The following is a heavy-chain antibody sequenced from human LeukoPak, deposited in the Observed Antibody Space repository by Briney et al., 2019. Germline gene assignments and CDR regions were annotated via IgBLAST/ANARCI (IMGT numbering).Heavy chain of an antibody. V-gene: IGHV1-69*01. CDR1: GGTFSSYA. Sequence: AVKVSCKASGGTFSSYAISWVRQAPGQGLEWMGGIIPIFGTANYAQKFQGRVTITADESTSTAYMELSSLRSEDTAVYYCARAHIVVVPAAIENYYYYMDVWGKGTTVTVSS. J-gene: IGHJ6*03. CDR2: IIPIFGTA. D-gene: IGHD2-2*01. CDR3: ARAHIVVVPAAIENYYYYMDV.